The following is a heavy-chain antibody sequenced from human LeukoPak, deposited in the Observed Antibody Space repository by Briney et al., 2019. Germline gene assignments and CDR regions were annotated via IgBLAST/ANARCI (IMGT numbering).Heavy chain of an antibody. CDR3: AKGGRFYGDYPFDY. D-gene: IGHD4-17*01. Sequence: GGSLRLSCAASGFTFSSYSMNWVRQAPGKGLEWVSYISSSSSTIYYADSVKGRFTISRDNSKNTLYLQMNSLRAEDTAVCYCAKGGRFYGDYPFDYWGQGTLVTVSS. CDR2: ISSSSSTI. V-gene: IGHV3-48*01. J-gene: IGHJ4*02. CDR1: GFTFSSYS.